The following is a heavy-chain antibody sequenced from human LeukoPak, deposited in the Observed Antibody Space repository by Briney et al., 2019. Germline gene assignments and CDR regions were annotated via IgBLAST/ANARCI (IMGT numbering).Heavy chain of an antibody. V-gene: IGHV3-74*01. Sequence: GGSLRLSCAASGFTFSDYWMQWVRQTPKKGLVWLSRISKDGSSTVYADSVKGRFTISGDNAKNTLYLQMNSLRDEDTAVYYCAASALTFSSGWFVYWGQGSLVTVSS. CDR2: ISKDGSST. CDR3: AASALTFSSGWFVY. CDR1: GFTFSDYW. J-gene: IGHJ4*02. D-gene: IGHD6-19*01.